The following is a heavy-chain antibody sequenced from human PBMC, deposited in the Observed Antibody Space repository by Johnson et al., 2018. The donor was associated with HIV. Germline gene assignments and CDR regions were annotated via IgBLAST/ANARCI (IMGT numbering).Heavy chain of an antibody. V-gene: IGHV3-7*03. CDR3: TTGRRRGNAFDI. Sequence: VESVKGRFTISRDNAQNSLFLQMNSLRAEDTAVYYCTTGRRRGNAFDIWGQGTMVTVSS. D-gene: IGHD3-16*01. J-gene: IGHJ3*02.